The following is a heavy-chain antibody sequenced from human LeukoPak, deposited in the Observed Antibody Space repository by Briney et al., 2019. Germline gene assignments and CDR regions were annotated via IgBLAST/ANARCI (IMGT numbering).Heavy chain of an antibody. CDR3: ARDRDYYDSSGPDY. CDR1: GGSFSGYY. Sequence: SETLSLTCAVYGGSFSGYYWSWIRQPPGKGLEWIGYIYYSGSTYYNPSLKSRVTISVDTSKNQFSLKLSSVTAADTAVYCCARDRDYYDSSGPDYWGQGTLVTVSS. V-gene: IGHV4-30-4*08. J-gene: IGHJ4*02. CDR2: IYYSGST. D-gene: IGHD3-22*01.